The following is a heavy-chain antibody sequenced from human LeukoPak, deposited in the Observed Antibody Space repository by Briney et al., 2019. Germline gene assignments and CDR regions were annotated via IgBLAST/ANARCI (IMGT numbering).Heavy chain of an antibody. D-gene: IGHD6-13*01. J-gene: IGHJ4*02. CDR3: ATSSWYRLAY. CDR2: SRNKADSYTA. V-gene: IGHV3-72*01. Sequence: GGSLRLSCAASGFTFSSYWMSWVRQAPGKGLEWVGRSRNKADSYTAEYAASVKGRFTISRDESKNSLYLQISSLETEDAAVYYCATSSWYRLAYWGQGSLVTVSS. CDR1: GFTFSSYW.